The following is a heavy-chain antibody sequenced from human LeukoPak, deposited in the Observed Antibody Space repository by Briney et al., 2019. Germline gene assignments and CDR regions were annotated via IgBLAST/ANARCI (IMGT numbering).Heavy chain of an antibody. CDR3: ARGPLVRYFDL. CDR2: IYPGDSDT. V-gene: IGHV5-51*01. J-gene: IGHJ2*01. D-gene: IGHD3-9*01. CDR1: GYSFTTYW. Sequence: GESLKISCKASGYSFTTYWIGWVRQMPGKGLEWMGIIYPGDSDTRYSPSFQGQVTISADKSISTASLQWSSLKASDTAMYYCARGPLVRYFDLWGRGTLVTVSS.